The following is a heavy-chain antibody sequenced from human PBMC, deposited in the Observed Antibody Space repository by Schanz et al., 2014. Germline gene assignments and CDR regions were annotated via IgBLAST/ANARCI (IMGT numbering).Heavy chain of an antibody. D-gene: IGHD6-13*01. CDR3: VSQTGSPNY. J-gene: IGHJ4*02. V-gene: IGHV3-7*02. CDR2: IKEDGSVK. Sequence: EVQLVESGGGLVKPGGSLRLSCAASGFTFSTSAMSWVRQAPGKGLEWVANIKEDGSVKDYVDSVKGRFTISRDNAKNSLYLQMNGLRAEDTAVYFCVSQTGSPNYWGQGTLVTVSS. CDR1: GFTFSTSA.